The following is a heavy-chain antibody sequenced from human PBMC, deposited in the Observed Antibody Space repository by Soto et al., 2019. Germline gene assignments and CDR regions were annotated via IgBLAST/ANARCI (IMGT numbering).Heavy chain of an antibody. V-gene: IGHV4-59*01. J-gene: IGHJ6*03. CDR3: ARANCSGGSCYSGYYYYMDV. CDR2: IYYSGST. Sequence: SETLSLTCTVSGGSISSYYWSWIRQPPGKGLEWIGYIYYSGSTNYNPSLKSRVTISVDTSKNQFSLKLSSVTAADTAVYYCARANCSGGSCYSGYYYYMDVWGKGTTVTVSS. CDR1: GGSISSYY. D-gene: IGHD2-15*01.